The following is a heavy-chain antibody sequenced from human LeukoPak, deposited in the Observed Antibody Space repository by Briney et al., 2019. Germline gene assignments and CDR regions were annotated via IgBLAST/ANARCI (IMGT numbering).Heavy chain of an antibody. CDR3: ARGAAAGPIDY. V-gene: IGHV3-20*04. D-gene: IGHD6-13*01. J-gene: IGHJ4*02. CDR2: ITWNGGST. Sequence: GGSLRLSCVASGFTFDDYGMSWIRQAPGKGLEWVSGITWNGGSTGFADSVKGRVTISRDNAKSSLYLQMNGLRAEDTALYYCARGAAAGPIDYWGQGTLVTVSS. CDR1: GFTFDDYG.